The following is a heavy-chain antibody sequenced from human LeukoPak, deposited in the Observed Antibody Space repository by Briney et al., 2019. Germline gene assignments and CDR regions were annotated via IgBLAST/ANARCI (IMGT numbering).Heavy chain of an antibody. CDR2: INPSGGST. CDR1: GYTFTSYY. D-gene: IGHD4-23*01. V-gene: IGHV1-46*01. Sequence: ASVKVSCKASGYTFTSYYMHWVRQAPGQGLEWMGIINPSGGSTSYAQKFQGRVTMTRDTSTSTVYMELSSLRSEDTAVYYCARSGLTVVTPRYGNNWFDPWGQGTLVTVSS. CDR3: ARSGLTVVTPRYGNNWFDP. J-gene: IGHJ5*02.